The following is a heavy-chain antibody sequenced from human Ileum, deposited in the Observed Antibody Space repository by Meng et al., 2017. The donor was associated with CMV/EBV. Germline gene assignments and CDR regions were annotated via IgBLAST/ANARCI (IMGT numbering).Heavy chain of an antibody. D-gene: IGHD5-24*01. Sequence: VKVAGKASGGTVSSYAISGGRQATGQGVEWMGGISPIFGTANYAQKFQGRVTITTDESTSTAYMELSSLRSEDTAVYYCTRLTDGSWGQGTLVTVSS. CDR1: GGTVSSYA. CDR3: TRLTDGS. CDR2: ISPIFGTA. V-gene: IGHV1-69*05. J-gene: IGHJ5*02.